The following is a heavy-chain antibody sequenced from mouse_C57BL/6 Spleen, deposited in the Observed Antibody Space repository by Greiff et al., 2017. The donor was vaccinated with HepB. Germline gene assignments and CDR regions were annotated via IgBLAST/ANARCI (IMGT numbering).Heavy chain of an antibody. V-gene: IGHV1-15*01. D-gene: IGHD3-1*01. CDR3: TRYGLGMDY. CDR2: IDPETGGT. Sequence: QVHVKQSGAELVRPGASVTLSCKASGYTFTDYEMHWVKQTPVHGLEWIGAIDPETGGTAYNQKFKGKAILTADKSSSTAYMELRSLTSEDSAVYYCTRYGLGMDYWGQGTSVTVSS. J-gene: IGHJ4*01. CDR1: GYTFTDYE.